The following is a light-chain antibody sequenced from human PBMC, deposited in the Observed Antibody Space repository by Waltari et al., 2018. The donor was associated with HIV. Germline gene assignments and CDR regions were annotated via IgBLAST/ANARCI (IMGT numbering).Light chain of an antibody. CDR2: DVD. V-gene: IGLV2-11*01. CDR3: CSHAGNLIFV. Sequence: QSALTQPHLVSGSPGQSLTISCTATSSYVATFVSWYQQHPGKAPKVIIYDVDKRPSGVPDRFSGSKSGNTASLTISGLQAEDEADYHCCSHAGNLIFVFGTGTRVTVL. J-gene: IGLJ1*01. CDR1: SSYVATF.